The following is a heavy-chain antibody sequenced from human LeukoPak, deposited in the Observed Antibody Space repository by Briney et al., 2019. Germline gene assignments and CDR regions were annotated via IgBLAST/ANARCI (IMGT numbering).Heavy chain of an antibody. Sequence: GRSLRLSCAASGFTFSSYAMHWVRQAPGKGLEWVAVISYDGSNKYYAGSVKGRFTISRDNSKNTLYLQMNSLRAEDTAVYYCARGGSGWFRWFDPWGQGTLVTVSS. J-gene: IGHJ5*02. CDR2: ISYDGSNK. CDR3: ARGGSGWFRWFDP. D-gene: IGHD6-19*01. V-gene: IGHV3-30*04. CDR1: GFTFSSYA.